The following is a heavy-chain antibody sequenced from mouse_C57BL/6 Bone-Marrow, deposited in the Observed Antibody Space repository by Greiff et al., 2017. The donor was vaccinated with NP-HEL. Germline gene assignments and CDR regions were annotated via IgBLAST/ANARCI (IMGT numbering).Heavy chain of an antibody. J-gene: IGHJ1*03. CDR3: AREDYECYWYLDV. CDR1: GYTFTSYW. D-gene: IGHD2-4*01. Sequence: QVQLQQSGAELVMPGASVKLSCKASGYTFTSYWMHWVKQRPGQGLEWIGEIDPSDSYTNYNQKFKGKSTLTVDKSSSTAYMQLSSLTSEDSAVYYCAREDYECYWYLDVWGTGTTVTVSS. CDR2: IDPSDSYT. V-gene: IGHV1-69*01.